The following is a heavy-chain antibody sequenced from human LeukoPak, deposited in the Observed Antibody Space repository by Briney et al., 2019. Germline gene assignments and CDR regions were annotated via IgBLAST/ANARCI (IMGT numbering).Heavy chain of an antibody. V-gene: IGHV3-30*18. D-gene: IGHD5-12*01. J-gene: IGHJ4*02. CDR1: GFTFSSYG. CDR2: ISYDGSNK. Sequence: PGGSLRLSCAASGFTFSSYGMHWVRQAPGKGLEWVAVISYDGSNKYYADSVKGRFTISRDNPKNTLYLQMNSLRAEDTAVYYCAKDRNSGHDFGYWGQGTLVTVSS. CDR3: AKDRNSGHDFGY.